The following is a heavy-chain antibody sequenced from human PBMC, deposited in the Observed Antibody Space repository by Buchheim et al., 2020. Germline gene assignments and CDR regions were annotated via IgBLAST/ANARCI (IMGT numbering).Heavy chain of an antibody. CDR3: DIAVAAHFDY. J-gene: IGHJ4*02. V-gene: IGHV3-23*04. CDR1: GFTFKTYG. CDR2: ISGSGGST. Sequence: VQLVESGGGVVQPGRSLRLSCAASGFTFKTYGMHWVRQAPGKGLEWVSAISGSGGSTYYADSVKGRFTISRDNSKNTLYLQMNSLRAEDTAVYYCDIAVAAHFDYWGQGTL. D-gene: IGHD6-19*01.